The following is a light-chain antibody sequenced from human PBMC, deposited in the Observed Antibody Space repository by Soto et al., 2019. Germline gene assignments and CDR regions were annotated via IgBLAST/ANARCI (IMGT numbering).Light chain of an antibody. CDR1: SSDVGGYNC. CDR2: DVT. Sequence: QSVLAQPRSLSVSPGQSVTMSCTGTSSDVGGYNCVSWYQQHPGKAPQLIIYDVTQRPSGVPDRFSGSKSGNTASLSISGLQAEDEADYYCCSHSASYTFVFGTGTKVTVL. J-gene: IGLJ1*01. CDR3: CSHSASYTFV. V-gene: IGLV2-11*01.